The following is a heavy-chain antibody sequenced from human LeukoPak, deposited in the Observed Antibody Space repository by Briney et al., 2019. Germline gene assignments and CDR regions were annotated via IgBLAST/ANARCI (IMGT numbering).Heavy chain of an antibody. CDR2: INYSGRT. CDR1: DDSISNNRYF. J-gene: IGHJ4*02. Sequence: SETLSLTCTISDDSISNNRYFWAWIRQPPGKGLEWIGSINYSGRTYYNPSLKSRLTMSVDTAKRQFSLKLISVTAADTALYYCARAMSIAARLQTIFDYWGQGTLVTVSS. V-gene: IGHV4-39*07. D-gene: IGHD6-6*01. CDR3: ARAMSIAARLQTIFDY.